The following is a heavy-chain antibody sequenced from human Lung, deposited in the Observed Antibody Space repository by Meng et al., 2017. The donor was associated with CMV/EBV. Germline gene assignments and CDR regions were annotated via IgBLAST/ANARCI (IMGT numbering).Heavy chain of an antibody. J-gene: IGHJ1*01. D-gene: IGHD6-19*01. CDR3: ASYTQAWYNSGS. V-gene: IGHV3-30*02. CDR2: IRYDGNNK. Sequence: GESXKISCAASGFTFSIYGMHWVRQAPGKGLEWVAFIRYDGNNKYYRDSVKGRFTISRDNSKNTLYLQMNRLRPDDTAVYYCASYTQAWYNSGSWGQGTRVTVSS. CDR1: GFTFSIYG.